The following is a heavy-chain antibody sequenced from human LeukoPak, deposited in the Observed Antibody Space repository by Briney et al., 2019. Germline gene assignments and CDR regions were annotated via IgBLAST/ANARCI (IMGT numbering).Heavy chain of an antibody. D-gene: IGHD3-16*01. J-gene: IGHJ4*02. CDR3: ASGGWGSCLY. CDR1: GDSFANYY. V-gene: IGHV1-46*01. CDR2: INPTSGSA. Sequence: ASVKVSCKAFGDSFANYYTHWVRQAPGQGLEWMGIINPTSGSASFAQNFQGRVTLTRDTSTSTVYMDLNSLRSEDTAIYYCASGGWGSCLYWGQGTLVIVSS.